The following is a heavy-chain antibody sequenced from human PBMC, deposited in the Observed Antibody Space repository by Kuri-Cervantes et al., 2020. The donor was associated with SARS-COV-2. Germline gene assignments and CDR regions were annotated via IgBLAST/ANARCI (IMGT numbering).Heavy chain of an antibody. J-gene: IGHJ6*03. Sequence: ASVKVSCKASGYTFTGYYMHWVRQAPGQGLEWMGIINPSGGSTSYAQKFQGRVTMTRDTSTSTVYMELSSLRSEDTAVYYCASRAGDTFTFTPHLVKSSNWGLSYYYYYYMDVWGKGTTVTVSS. V-gene: IGHV1-46*01. CDR2: INPSGGST. D-gene: IGHD7-27*01. CDR1: GYTFTGYY. CDR3: ASRAGDTFTFTPHLVKSSNWGLSYYYYYYMDV.